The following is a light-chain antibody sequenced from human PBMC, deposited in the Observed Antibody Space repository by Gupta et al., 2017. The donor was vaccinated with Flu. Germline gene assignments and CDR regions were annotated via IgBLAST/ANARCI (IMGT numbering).Light chain of an antibody. V-gene: IGKV3-20*01. Sequence: GTLSLSPGGRATLSCRASQIVGRNYLAWYQQKPGQAPRLLIYGASSRATGIPDRFSGSGSGTDFTLTISRLEPEDFAVYYCQQYDSSPFTFGPGTKVDIK. J-gene: IGKJ3*01. CDR1: QIVGRNY. CDR2: GAS. CDR3: QQYDSSPFT.